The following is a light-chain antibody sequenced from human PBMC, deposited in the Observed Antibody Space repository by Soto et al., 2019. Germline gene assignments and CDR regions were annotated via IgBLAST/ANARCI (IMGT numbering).Light chain of an antibody. Sequence: QSALTQPASVSGSPGQSITISCTGTSSDVGSYNLVSWYQQHPGKAPKLMIYEVTKRPSGVSNRFSGSKSGNTASLTISGLQAEDEADYYCSSYASGSTLDVFGTGTKVTVL. CDR1: SSDVGSYNL. J-gene: IGLJ1*01. CDR3: SSYASGSTLDV. V-gene: IGLV2-23*02. CDR2: EVT.